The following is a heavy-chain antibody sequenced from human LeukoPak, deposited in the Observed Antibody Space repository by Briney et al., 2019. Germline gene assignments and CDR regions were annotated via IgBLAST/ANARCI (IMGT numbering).Heavy chain of an antibody. V-gene: IGHV3-66*01. D-gene: IGHD3-22*01. CDR1: GFTVSSNY. CDR2: IYSGGST. Sequence: GGSLRLSCAASGFTVSSNYMSWVRQAPGKGLEWVSVIYSGGSTYYADSVKGRFTISRDNSKNTLYLQMNSLRAEDTAVYYCARDKGPHYYDSSGYSYWGQGTLVTVSS. J-gene: IGHJ4*02. CDR3: ARDKGPHYYDSSGYSY.